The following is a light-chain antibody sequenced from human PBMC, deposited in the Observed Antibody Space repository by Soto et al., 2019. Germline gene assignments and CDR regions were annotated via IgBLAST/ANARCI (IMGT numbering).Light chain of an antibody. CDR2: GAS. Sequence: DIQMTQSPSSLSASVGDRVTSTCRASQGINNYLAWYQQKPGKLPKLLIFGASTLQSGVPSRFSGSRSGTDFTLTISSLQPEDVATYYCQKYDSAPTWTFGQGTNVEIK. V-gene: IGKV1-27*01. CDR1: QGINNY. CDR3: QKYDSAPTWT. J-gene: IGKJ1*01.